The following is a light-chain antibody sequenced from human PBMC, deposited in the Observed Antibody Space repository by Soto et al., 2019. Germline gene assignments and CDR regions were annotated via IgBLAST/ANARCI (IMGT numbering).Light chain of an antibody. J-gene: IGKJ5*01. V-gene: IGKV3-20*01. CDR1: QSVTSK. CDR3: QQYGGSPIT. Sequence: EVVLTQSPGTLSLSPGDRATLCCGASQSVTSKLAWYQQKPGQAPRLLISGASNRATGIPDRFSGSGSGTDFTLTISRLEPDDFALYFCQQYGGSPITFGLGTRLEI. CDR2: GAS.